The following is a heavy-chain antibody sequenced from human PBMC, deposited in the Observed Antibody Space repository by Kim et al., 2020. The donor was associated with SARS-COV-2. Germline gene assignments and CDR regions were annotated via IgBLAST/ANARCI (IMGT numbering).Heavy chain of an antibody. CDR3: ARFPYSSGWYGY. V-gene: IGHV1-8*01. CDR2: MNPNSGNT. Sequence: ASVKVSCKSSGYTFTSYDINWVRQATGQGLEWMGWMNPNSGNTGYAQKFQGRVTMTRNTSISTAYMELSSLRSEDMAVYYCARFPYSSGWYGYWGQGTLVTVSS. J-gene: IGHJ4*02. CDR1: GYTFTSYD. D-gene: IGHD6-19*01.